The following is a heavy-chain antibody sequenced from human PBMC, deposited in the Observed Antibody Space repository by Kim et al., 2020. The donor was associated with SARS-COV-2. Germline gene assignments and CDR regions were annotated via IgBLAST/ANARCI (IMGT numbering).Heavy chain of an antibody. V-gene: IGHV3-21*01. J-gene: IGHJ4*02. D-gene: IGHD2-2*01. CDR2: ISSVSSYI. CDR1: GFTFSSCS. Sequence: LSLTCAASGFTFSSCSMNWVRQAPGKGLEWVSSISSVSSYIYYADSVKGRFTISRDNAKNSLYLQMNSLRAEDTAIYYCARERVPAATHYFDHWGQGTLVTVSS. CDR3: ARERVPAATHYFDH.